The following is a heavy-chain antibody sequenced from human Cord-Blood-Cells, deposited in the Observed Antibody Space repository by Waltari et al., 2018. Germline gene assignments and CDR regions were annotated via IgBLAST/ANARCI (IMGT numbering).Heavy chain of an antibody. V-gene: IGHV4-34*01. CDR3: ARGIYSSSYYYYYYGMDV. Sequence: QVQLQQWGAGLLKPSETLSLTCAVYGGSFSGYYWSWIRQPPGKGLEWIGEINHSGSTNYNPSLKGRVTISVDTSKNQFSLKLSSVTAADTAVYYCARGIYSSSYYYYYYGMDVWGQGTTVTVSS. CDR1: GGSFSGYY. D-gene: IGHD6-6*01. J-gene: IGHJ6*02. CDR2: INHSGST.